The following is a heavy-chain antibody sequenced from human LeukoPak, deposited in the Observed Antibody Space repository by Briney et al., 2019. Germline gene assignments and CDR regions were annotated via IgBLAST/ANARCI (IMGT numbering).Heavy chain of an antibody. D-gene: IGHD2-2*01. CDR3: ARNREYCSSTSCSYYYYGMDV. V-gene: IGHV2-70*11. Sequence: GSGPTLVKPTQTLTLTCTFSGFSLSTSGMCVSWIRQPPGKALEWLARIDWDDDKYYSTSLKTRLTISKDTSKNQVVLTMTNMDPVDTATYYCARNREYCSSTSCSYYYYGMDVWGQGTTVIVSS. CDR1: GFSLSTSGMC. CDR2: IDWDDDK. J-gene: IGHJ6*02.